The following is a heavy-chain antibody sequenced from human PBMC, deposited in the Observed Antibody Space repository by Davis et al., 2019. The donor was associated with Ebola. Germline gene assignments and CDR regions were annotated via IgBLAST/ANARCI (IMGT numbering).Heavy chain of an antibody. CDR3: AKEIGPWDAFDI. Sequence: PGGSLRLSCAASGFTFTHYAFHWVRQPPGKGLEWVAGISSDGGSQSYGDSVKGRFTISRDDNRNIVYLQMNSLRDEDTAVFFCAKEIGPWDAFDIWGQGALVTVSS. CDR2: ISSDGGSQ. D-gene: IGHD3-9*01. CDR1: GFTFTHYA. J-gene: IGHJ4*02. V-gene: IGHV3-30*18.